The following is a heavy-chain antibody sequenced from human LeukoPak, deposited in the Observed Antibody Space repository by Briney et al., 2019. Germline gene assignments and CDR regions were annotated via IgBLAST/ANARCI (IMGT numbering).Heavy chain of an antibody. CDR2: ISWNSGSI. CDR3: AKSPDDGIVGASAFDY. J-gene: IGHJ4*02. CDR1: GFTFDDYA. Sequence: GRSLRLSCAASGFTFDDYAMHWVRQAPGKGLEWVSGISWNSGSIGYADSVKGRFTISRDNAKNSLYLQMNSLRAEDTALYYCAKSPDDGIVGASAFDYWGQGTLVTVSS. V-gene: IGHV3-9*01. D-gene: IGHD1-26*01.